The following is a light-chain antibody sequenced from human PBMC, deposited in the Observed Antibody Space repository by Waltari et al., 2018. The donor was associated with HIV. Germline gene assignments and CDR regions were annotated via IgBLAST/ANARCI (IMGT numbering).Light chain of an antibody. CDR2: DAS. J-gene: IGKJ2*01. Sequence: AIQLTQSPSSLSASVGDRVTITCRASQGIRNALAWYQQKPGRPSKLLIYDASTLEGGVPSRFSGSFSGTDFNLTISNLQPEDSATYYCQQFRTYPRTFGQGATLEI. CDR3: QQFRTYPRT. CDR1: QGIRNA. V-gene: IGKV1-13*02.